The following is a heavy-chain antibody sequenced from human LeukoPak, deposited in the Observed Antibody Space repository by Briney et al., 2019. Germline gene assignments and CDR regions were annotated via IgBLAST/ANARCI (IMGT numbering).Heavy chain of an antibody. V-gene: IGHV1-18*04. D-gene: IGHD5-18*01. J-gene: IGHJ4*02. CDR2: ISAYNGNT. Sequence: ASVKVSCTASGYTFTSYGISWVRQAPGQGLEWMGWISAYNGNTNYAQKLQGRVTMTTDTSTSTAYMELRSLRSDDTAVYYCATVDTAMVHFDYWGQGTLVTVSS. CDR1: GYTFTSYG. CDR3: ATVDTAMVHFDY.